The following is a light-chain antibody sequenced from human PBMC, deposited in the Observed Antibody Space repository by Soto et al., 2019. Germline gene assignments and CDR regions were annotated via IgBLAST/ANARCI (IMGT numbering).Light chain of an antibody. J-gene: IGKJ1*01. Sequence: DFVMTQSPLSLPVTAGEPASISCRSSQSLLHSSGYNYVDWYLQKPGQSQQLLIYLGSHRASGVPDRFSGSESGTDFTLKISRVEAEDVGVYYCMQRLQTPWTFGQGTKVDI. CDR1: QSLLHSSGYNY. CDR3: MQRLQTPWT. CDR2: LGS. V-gene: IGKV2-28*01.